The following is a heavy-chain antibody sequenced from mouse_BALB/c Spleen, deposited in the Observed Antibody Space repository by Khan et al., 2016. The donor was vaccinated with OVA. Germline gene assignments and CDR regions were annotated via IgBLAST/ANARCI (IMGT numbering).Heavy chain of an antibody. V-gene: IGHV2-6-4*01. D-gene: IGHD3-3*01. CDR2: IWSGGST. Sequence: VQLQESGPGLVAPSQSLSITCTVSGFSLSRYSVNWVRQPPGKGLEWLGMIWSGGSTDYNSALKSRLSISKDNSKSQVFLKMNSLQSDDTAMYYCARNRDGGSYWYFDVWGAGTTVTVSS. CDR1: GFSLSRYS. J-gene: IGHJ1*01. CDR3: ARNRDGGSYWYFDV.